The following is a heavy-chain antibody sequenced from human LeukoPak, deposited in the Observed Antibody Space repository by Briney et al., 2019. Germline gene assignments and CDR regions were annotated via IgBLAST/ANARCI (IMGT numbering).Heavy chain of an antibody. CDR2: IYYTGST. J-gene: IGHJ6*02. CDR1: GGSISSYY. D-gene: IGHD3-10*01. V-gene: IGHV4-59*01. CDR3: AKKNSGGYYPMDV. Sequence: SETLSLICTVSGGSISSYYWSWIRRPPGKGLEWIGYIYYTGSTNYNPSLQSRLTISIDTSKNQFSLRLTSVTAADTAVYYCAKKNSGGYYPMDVWGQGTTVTVSS.